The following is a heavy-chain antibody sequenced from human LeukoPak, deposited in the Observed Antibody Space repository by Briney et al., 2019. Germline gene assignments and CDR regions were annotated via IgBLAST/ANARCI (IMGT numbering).Heavy chain of an antibody. Sequence: GGPLRLSCAASGFTFRTCGMHWVRQAPGKGLEWVAIDGTNTYYADSVKGRFTISRDNSKNTLYLQMNSLSGEDTAVYYCVRDKDWYFDYWGQGTLVTVSS. CDR1: GFTFRTCG. CDR3: VRDKDWYFDY. V-gene: IGHV3-33*01. D-gene: IGHD3/OR15-3a*01. CDR2: DGTNT. J-gene: IGHJ4*02.